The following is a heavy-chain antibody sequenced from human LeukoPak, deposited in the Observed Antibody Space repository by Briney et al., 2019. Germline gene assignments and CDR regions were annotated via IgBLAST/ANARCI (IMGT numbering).Heavy chain of an antibody. J-gene: IGHJ4*02. Sequence: GGSLRLSCAASGFTFSNAWMSWVRQAPGKGLEWVGRIKSKTDGGTTDYAAPVKGRFTISRDDSKNTLYLQMNSLKTEDTAVYYCTTPRTPYSTKKHNTAGEVWGQGTLVTVSS. D-gene: IGHD6-13*01. CDR1: GFTFSNAW. V-gene: IGHV3-15*01. CDR2: IKSKTDGGTT. CDR3: TTPRTPYSTKKHNTAGEV.